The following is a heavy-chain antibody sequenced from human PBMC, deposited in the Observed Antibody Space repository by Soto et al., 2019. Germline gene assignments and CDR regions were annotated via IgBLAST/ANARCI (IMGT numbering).Heavy chain of an antibody. CDR1: VGSISSYY. Sequence: PSETLSLTCTVSVGSISSYYWSWIRQPPGKGLEWIGYIYYSGSTNYNPSLKSRVTISVDTSKNQFSLKLSSVTAADTAVYYCARGGSSWYILDYWGQGTLVTVSS. J-gene: IGHJ4*02. CDR2: IYYSGST. D-gene: IGHD6-13*01. CDR3: ARGGSSWYILDY. V-gene: IGHV4-59*08.